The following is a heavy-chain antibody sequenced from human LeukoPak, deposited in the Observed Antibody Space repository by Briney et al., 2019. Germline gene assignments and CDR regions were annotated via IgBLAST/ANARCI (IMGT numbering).Heavy chain of an antibody. Sequence: PSETLSLTCAVYGGSFSGYYWSWIRQPPGKGLEWIGEINHSGSTNYNPSLKSRVTISVDTSKNQFSLKLSSVTAADTAVYYCARGRGEPTGSLYRRTRGYNWFDPWGQGTLVTVSS. D-gene: IGHD3-10*01. V-gene: IGHV4-34*01. CDR2: INHSGST. CDR1: GGSFSGYY. CDR3: ARGRGEPTGSLYRRTRGYNWFDP. J-gene: IGHJ5*02.